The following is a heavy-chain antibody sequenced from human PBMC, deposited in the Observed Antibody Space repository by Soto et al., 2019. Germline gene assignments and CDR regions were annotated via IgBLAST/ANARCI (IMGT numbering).Heavy chain of an antibody. CDR2: IYYSGST. D-gene: IGHD2-8*01. CDR1: GGSISSYY. CDR3: ARGGRVLMVYALDY. Sequence: PSETLSLTCTVSGGSISSYYWSWIRQPPGKGLEWIGYIYYSGSTNYTPSLKSRVTISVDTSKNQFSLKLSSVTAADTAVYYCARGGRVLMVYALDYWGQGTLVTVSS. J-gene: IGHJ4*02. V-gene: IGHV4-59*01.